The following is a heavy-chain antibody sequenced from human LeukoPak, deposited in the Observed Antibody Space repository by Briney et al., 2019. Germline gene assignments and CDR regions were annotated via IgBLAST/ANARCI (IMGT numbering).Heavy chain of an antibody. CDR1: GFTFSSYS. J-gene: IGHJ6*03. V-gene: IGHV3-21*01. D-gene: IGHD4/OR15-4a*01. CDR2: ISSSSSYI. CDR3: ARDATMVPLYYYYYMDV. Sequence: GGSLRLSCAASGFTFSSYSMNWVRQAPGKGLEWVSSISSSSSYIYYADSVKCRFTISRDNAKNSLYLQMNSLRAEDTAVYYCARDATMVPLYYYYYMDVWGKGTTVTVSS.